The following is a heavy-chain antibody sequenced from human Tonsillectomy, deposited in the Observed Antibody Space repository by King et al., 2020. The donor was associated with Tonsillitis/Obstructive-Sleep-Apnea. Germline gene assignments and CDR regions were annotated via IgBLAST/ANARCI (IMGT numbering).Heavy chain of an antibody. Sequence: QLVQSGAEMKKPGESLRISCKGSGYSFTSYWISWVRQMPGKGLEWMGRIDPSDSYTNYSPSFQGHVTISADKSISTAYLQWSSLKASDTAMYYCARLYGYCSSTSCANDFDYWGQGTLVTVSS. V-gene: IGHV5-10-1*01. J-gene: IGHJ4*02. CDR1: GYSFTSYW. CDR2: IDPSDSYT. D-gene: IGHD2-2*03. CDR3: ARLYGYCSSTSCANDFDY.